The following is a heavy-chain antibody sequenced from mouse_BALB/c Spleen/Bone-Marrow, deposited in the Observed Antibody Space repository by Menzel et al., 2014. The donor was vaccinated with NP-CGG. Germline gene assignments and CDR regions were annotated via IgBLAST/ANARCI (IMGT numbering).Heavy chain of an antibody. CDR1: GFDFSRYW. Sequence: DVQLQESGGGLVQPGGSLKLSCAASGFDFSRYWMSWVRQAPGKGLEWIGEINPDSSTINYTPSLKDKFIISRDNAENTLYLQMSKVRSKDTALYYCARLYYYGLQDYWGQGTTLTVSS. D-gene: IGHD1-1*01. CDR3: ARLYYYGLQDY. V-gene: IGHV4-1*02. CDR2: INPDSSTI. J-gene: IGHJ2*01.